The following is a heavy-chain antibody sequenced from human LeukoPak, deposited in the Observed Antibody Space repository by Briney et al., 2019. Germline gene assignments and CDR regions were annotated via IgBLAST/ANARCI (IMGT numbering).Heavy chain of an antibody. D-gene: IGHD3-10*01. CDR1: GYTFTSYG. Sequence: ASVKVSCKASGYTFTSYGISWVRQAPGQGLDWMGWISTYNGNTNYAQKLQGRVTMTTDTSTSTAYMELRSLRSDDTAVYYCARDPNDGEYFDYWGQGTLVTVSS. CDR2: ISTYNGNT. J-gene: IGHJ4*02. CDR3: ARDPNDGEYFDY. V-gene: IGHV1-18*01.